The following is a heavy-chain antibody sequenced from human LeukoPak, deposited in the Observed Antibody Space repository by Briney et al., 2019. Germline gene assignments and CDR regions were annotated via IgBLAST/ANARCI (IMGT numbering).Heavy chain of an antibody. CDR1: GGSISSYY. J-gene: IGHJ4*02. CDR2: ISYSGST. CDR3: ARGYDTGYDRPLDF. Sequence: SETLSLTCTVSGGSISSYYWSWIRQPPGKGLEWIGCISYSGSTNYNPSLKSRVTISVATSKNRFSLNLSSVTAADTAVYYCARGYDTGYDRPLDFWGQGTLVTVSS. D-gene: IGHD5-12*01. V-gene: IGHV4-59*01.